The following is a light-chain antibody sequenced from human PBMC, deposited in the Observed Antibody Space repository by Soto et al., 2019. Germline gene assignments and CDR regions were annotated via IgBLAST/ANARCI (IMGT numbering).Light chain of an antibody. CDR2: AAS. CDR1: QDISNS. J-gene: IGKJ4*01. V-gene: IGKV1D-17*01. Sequence: NLQMTQSPSAMSASVGDRVTITCRASQDISNSLAWFQQKPGKVPKHLIYAASSLQSGVPSRFSGSGSGTEFTLTISSLQPEDFATYYCLQHDSYPLSFGGGTKVEIK. CDR3: LQHDSYPLS.